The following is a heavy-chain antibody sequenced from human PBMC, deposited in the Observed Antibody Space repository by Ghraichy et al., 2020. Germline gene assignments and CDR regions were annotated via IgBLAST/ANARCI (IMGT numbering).Heavy chain of an antibody. CDR2: IYYSGST. CDR3: ARGVGVVGYYYYYGMDV. D-gene: IGHD3-3*01. CDR1: GGSISSYY. Sequence: SETLSLTCTVSGGSISSYYWSWIRQPPGKGLEWIGYIYYSGSTNYNPSLKSRVTISVDTSKNQFSLKLSSVTAADTAVYYCARGVGVVGYYYYYGMDVWGKGPRSPSPQ. V-gene: IGHV4-59*01. J-gene: IGHJ6*01.